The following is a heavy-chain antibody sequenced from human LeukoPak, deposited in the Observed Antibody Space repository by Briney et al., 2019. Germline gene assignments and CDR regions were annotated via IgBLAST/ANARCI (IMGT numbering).Heavy chain of an antibody. CDR1: GYTLTELS. D-gene: IGHD6-19*01. V-gene: IGHV1-24*01. J-gene: IGHJ4*02. Sequence: ASVKVSCKVSGYTLTELSMHWVRQAPGKGLEWMGGFDPEDGETIYAQKFQGRATMTEDTSTDTAYMELSSLKASDTAMYYCARALRAVAGPYFDYWGQGTLVTVSS. CDR2: FDPEDGET. CDR3: ARALRAVAGPYFDY.